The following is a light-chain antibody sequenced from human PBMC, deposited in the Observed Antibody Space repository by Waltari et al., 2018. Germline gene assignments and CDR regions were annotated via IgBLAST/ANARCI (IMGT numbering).Light chain of an antibody. CDR3: GTWDLSLNSGV. V-gene: IGLV1-51*02. J-gene: IGLJ3*02. CDR2: ETN. CDR1: APTSGNNH. Sequence: QSVLKQPPSVSAAPGQRVTISCSGTAPTSGNNHGSCYQQCPGTAPKLLIHETNKRPSGIPDRFSGSKSGASATLDITGLQTGDEADYYCGTWDLSLNSGVFGGGTKLTVL.